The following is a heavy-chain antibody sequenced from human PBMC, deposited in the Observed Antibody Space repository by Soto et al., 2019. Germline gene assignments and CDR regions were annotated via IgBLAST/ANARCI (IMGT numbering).Heavy chain of an antibody. D-gene: IGHD1-26*01. CDR2: IYYGGST. J-gene: IGHJ4*02. Sequence: PSETLSLTCTVSGGSVSSGSYYWSWIRQPPGKGLEWIGYIYYGGSTYYNPSLKSRVTISVDTSKNQFSLKLSSVTAADTAVYYCARDAAVGLFDYWGQGTLVTAPQ. V-gene: IGHV4-31*03. CDR1: GGSVSSGSYY. CDR3: ARDAAVGLFDY.